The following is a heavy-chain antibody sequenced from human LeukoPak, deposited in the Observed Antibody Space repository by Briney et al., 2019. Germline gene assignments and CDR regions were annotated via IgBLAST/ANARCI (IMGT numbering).Heavy chain of an antibody. D-gene: IGHD5-18*01. CDR3: AREDRRGDSYGYNEYYYGMEV. V-gene: IGHV3-7*01. Sequence: GGSLRLSCAASGFTFKTYWMNWVRQAPGKGLEWVANIKQDGSEKYYVDSVKGRFTISRDNAKNSLSLRMNSLRAEDTAIYHCAREDRRGDSYGYNEYYYGMEVWGQGTTVTVSS. CDR2: IKQDGSEK. J-gene: IGHJ6*02. CDR1: GFTFKTYW.